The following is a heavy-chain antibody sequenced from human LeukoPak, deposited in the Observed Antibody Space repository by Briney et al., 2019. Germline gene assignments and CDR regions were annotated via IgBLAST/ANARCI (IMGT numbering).Heavy chain of an antibody. CDR2: INPSGGST. CDR1: GYTFTGYY. V-gene: IGHV1-46*01. CDR3: ARESTTIQYYFDY. J-gene: IGHJ4*02. D-gene: IGHD3-9*01. Sequence: GASVKVSCKASGYTFTGYYMHWVRQAPGQGLEWMGIINPSGGSTSYAQKFQGRVTMTRDTSTSTVYIELSSLRSEDTAVYYCARESTTIQYYFDYWGQGTLVTVSS.